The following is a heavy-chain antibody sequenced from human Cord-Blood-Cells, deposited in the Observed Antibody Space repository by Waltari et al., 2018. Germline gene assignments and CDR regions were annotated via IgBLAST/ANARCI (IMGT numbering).Heavy chain of an antibody. J-gene: IGHJ3*02. Sequence: QVQLVQSGAEVKKPGSSVKVSCKASGGTFSSYAISWVRQAPGQGLEWMGGIIPICGTANYAQKYQGRDTITADKSTSTAYMELSSLRSEDTDVYYWAREGGYCTNGVCYTGAAFDIWGQGTMVTVSS. V-gene: IGHV1-69*06. CDR1: GGTFSSYA. CDR3: AREGGYCTNGVCYTGAAFDI. D-gene: IGHD2-8*01. CDR2: IIPICGTA.